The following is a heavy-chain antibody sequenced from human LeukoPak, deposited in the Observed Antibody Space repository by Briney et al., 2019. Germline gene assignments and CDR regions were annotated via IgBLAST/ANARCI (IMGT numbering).Heavy chain of an antibody. J-gene: IGHJ4*02. Sequence: GGSLRVSCAASGFTFSSYAMSGVRQAPGKGLEWVSAISGSGGRTYYADSVKGRFTISRDNSKNTLYLQMNTLRAGDTAVYYCAKDGSVLPAAMFVDYWGQGTLVTVSS. V-gene: IGHV3-23*01. CDR2: ISGSGGRT. CDR3: AKDGSVLPAAMFVDY. CDR1: GFTFSSYA. D-gene: IGHD2-2*01.